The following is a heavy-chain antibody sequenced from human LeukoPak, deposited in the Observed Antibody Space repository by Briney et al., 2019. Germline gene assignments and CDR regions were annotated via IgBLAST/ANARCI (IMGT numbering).Heavy chain of an antibody. J-gene: IGHJ4*02. CDR3: ARGPAAGNLLGY. CDR2: IKQDGSEK. D-gene: IGHD6-19*01. V-gene: IGHV3-7*01. Sequence: RAGGSLRLSCAASGFTFSSYWMSWVRQAPGKGLEWVANIKQDGSEKYYVDSVKGRFTISRDDAKNSLFLQMNSLRAEDTAVYYCARGPAAGNLLGYWGQGTLVTVSS. CDR1: GFTFSSYW.